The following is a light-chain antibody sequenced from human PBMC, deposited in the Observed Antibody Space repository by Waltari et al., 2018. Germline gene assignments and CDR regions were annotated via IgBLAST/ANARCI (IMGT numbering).Light chain of an antibody. J-gene: IGLJ2*01. V-gene: IGLV3-21*02. CDR1: YIGAKS. CDR2: DDS. CDR3: QVWDSSSDHVV. Sequence: SYVLTQAPSVSVAPGQTARVTCGGNYIGAKSVHWYQRKPGQAPVLVVYDDSDRPSGIPGRFSGSNSGSTAALTISRVEAGDEADYYCQVWDSSSDHVVFGGGTKLTVL.